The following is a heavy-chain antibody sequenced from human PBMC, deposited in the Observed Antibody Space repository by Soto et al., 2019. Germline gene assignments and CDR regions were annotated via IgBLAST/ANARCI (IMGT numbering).Heavy chain of an antibody. D-gene: IGHD3-3*01. J-gene: IGHJ3*02. CDR1: GGSFSGGGYY. V-gene: IGHV4-31*03. CDR2: ISYSGNT. CDR3: ARTSIFGVVLNAFDI. Sequence: PSETLSLTCTVSGGSFSGGGYYWSWIRQDPGKGLEWMGYISYSGNTKYKPSLQSRITISVDTSENQFSLRLTSVTAADTAIYFCARTSIFGVVLNAFDIWGQGTLVTVSS.